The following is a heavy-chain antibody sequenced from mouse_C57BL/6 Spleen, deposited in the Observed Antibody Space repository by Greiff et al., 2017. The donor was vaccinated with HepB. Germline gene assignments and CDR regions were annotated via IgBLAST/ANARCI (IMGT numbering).Heavy chain of an antibody. D-gene: IGHD1-1*01. CDR2: IDPEDGET. J-gene: IGHJ4*01. V-gene: IGHV14-2*01. CDR3: ARWRYGSSSYYAMDY. Sequence: LVESGAELVKPGASVKLSCTASGFNIKDYYMHWVKQRTEQGLEWIGRIDPEDGETKYAPKFQGKATITADTSSNTAYLQLSSLTSEDTAVYYCARWRYGSSSYYAMDYWGQGTSVTVSS. CDR1: GFNIKDYY.